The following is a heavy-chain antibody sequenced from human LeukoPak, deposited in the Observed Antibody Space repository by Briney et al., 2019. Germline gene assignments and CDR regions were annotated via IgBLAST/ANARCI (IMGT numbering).Heavy chain of an antibody. Sequence: PSETLSLTCTVSGVSISSSNSYWGWVRQPPGRGLEWIASIYYTGNTYYNTSVKSRVTISIDSSKNQISGRVTSVTATDTAMYYCARAGSSSWYNWFDPWGQGTLVTVSS. CDR2: IYYTGNT. CDR1: GVSISSSNSY. CDR3: ARAGSSSWYNWFDP. D-gene: IGHD6-13*01. J-gene: IGHJ5*02. V-gene: IGHV4-39*01.